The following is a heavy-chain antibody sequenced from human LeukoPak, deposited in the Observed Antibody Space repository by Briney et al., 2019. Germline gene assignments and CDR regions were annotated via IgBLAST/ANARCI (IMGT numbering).Heavy chain of an antibody. V-gene: IGHV4-4*02. CDR2: IYHSGST. J-gene: IGHJ6*04. CDR1: GGSISSSNW. Sequence: PSETLSLTCAVSGGSISSSNWWRWVRQPPGKGLEWIGEIYHSGSTNYNPSLKSRVTISVDKSKNQFSLKLSSVNAADTAVYYCARVEPKGRPRTPYYYYYGMDVWGKGTTVTVSS. D-gene: IGHD1-1*01. CDR3: ARVEPKGRPRTPYYYYYGMDV.